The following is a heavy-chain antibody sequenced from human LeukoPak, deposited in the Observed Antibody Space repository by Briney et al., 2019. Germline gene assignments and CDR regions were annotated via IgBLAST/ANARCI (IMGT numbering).Heavy chain of an antibody. J-gene: IGHJ4*02. CDR2: ISSSSSYI. CDR1: GFTFSSYS. Sequence: GGSLRLSCAASGFTFSSYSMNWVRQAPGKGLEWVSSISSSSSYIYYADSVKGRFTISRDNAKNSLYLQMNSLRAEDTAVYYCARDRGIVATPNWGQGTLVTVSS. V-gene: IGHV3-21*01. CDR3: ARDRGIVATPN. D-gene: IGHD5-12*01.